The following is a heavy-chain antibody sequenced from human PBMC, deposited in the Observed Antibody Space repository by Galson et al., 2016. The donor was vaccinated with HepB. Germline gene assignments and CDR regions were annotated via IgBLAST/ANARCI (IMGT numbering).Heavy chain of an antibody. D-gene: IGHD5-18*01. CDR3: AKDLCPYVDTTMVNCDGMDV. Sequence: SLRLSCAASGFTFSSYGMHWVRQAPGKGLEWVAVISYDGSNKYYADSVKGRFTISRDNSKITLYLQMNSLRAEDTAVYYCAKDLCPYVDTTMVNCDGMDVWGQGTTVTVSS. CDR1: GFTFSSYG. J-gene: IGHJ6*02. CDR2: ISYDGSNK. V-gene: IGHV3-30*18.